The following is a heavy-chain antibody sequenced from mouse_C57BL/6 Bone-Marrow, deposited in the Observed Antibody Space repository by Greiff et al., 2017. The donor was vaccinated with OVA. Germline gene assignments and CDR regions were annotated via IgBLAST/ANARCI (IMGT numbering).Heavy chain of an antibody. J-gene: IGHJ2*01. CDR2: IHPSDSDT. CDR1: GYTFTSYW. Sequence: QVHVKQPGAELVKPGASVKVSCKASGYTFTSYWMHWVKQRPGQGLEWIGRIHPSDSDTNYNQKFKGKATLTVDKSSSTAYMQLSSLTSEDSADYYCAIWRWSRAYWGQGTTLTVSS. CDR3: AIWRWSRAY. D-gene: IGHD2-3*01. V-gene: IGHV1-74*01.